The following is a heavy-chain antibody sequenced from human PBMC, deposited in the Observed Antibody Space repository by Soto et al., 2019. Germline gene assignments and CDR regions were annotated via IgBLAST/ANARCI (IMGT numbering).Heavy chain of an antibody. Sequence: SETLSLTCAVYGWSFSGYYWSWIRQPPGKGLEWIGYIFHSGSTYYNPSLKSRVTISVDGSKNHFSLELSSVTAADTAVYYCAREGGSGSPHWYFNVRGPGT. CDR3: AREGGSGSPHWYFNV. V-gene: IGHV4-34*12. CDR2: IFHSGST. D-gene: IGHD1-26*01. CDR1: GWSFSGYY. J-gene: IGHJ2*01.